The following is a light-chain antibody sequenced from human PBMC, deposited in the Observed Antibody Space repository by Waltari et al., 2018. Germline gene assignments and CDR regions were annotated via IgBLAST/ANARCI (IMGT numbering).Light chain of an antibody. J-gene: IGKJ3*01. V-gene: IGKV2D-29*02. CDR2: EVS. CDR1: QSLLHSDGKTY. CDR3: MQSMQLPRFT. Sequence: DVVMTQTPLSLSVTPGQPASISCKSSQSLLHSDGKTYLYWYLQKPGQSPQLLIYEVSTRVSGVPDRFSGSGSGTDFTLKISRVEAEDVGVYYCMQSMQLPRFTFGPGTKVDI.